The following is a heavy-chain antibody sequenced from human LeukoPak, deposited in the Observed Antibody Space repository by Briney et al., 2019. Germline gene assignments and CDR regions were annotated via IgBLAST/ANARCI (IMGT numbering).Heavy chain of an antibody. CDR3: AGGPKYYDYVWGSYRYPEFDP. Sequence: PGGSLRLSCAASGFTFSSYEMNWVRQAPGKGLEWVSYISSSGSTIYYADSVKGRFTISRDNAKNSLYLQMNSLRAEDTAVYYCAGGPKYYDYVWGSYRYPEFDPWGQGTLVTVSS. CDR1: GFTFSSYE. J-gene: IGHJ5*02. CDR2: ISSSGSTI. V-gene: IGHV3-48*03. D-gene: IGHD3-16*02.